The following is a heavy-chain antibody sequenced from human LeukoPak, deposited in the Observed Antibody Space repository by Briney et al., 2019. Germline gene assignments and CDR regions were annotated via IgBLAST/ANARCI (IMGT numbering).Heavy chain of an antibody. Sequence: ASVKVSCKASGYTFTGYYMHWVRQAPGQGLEWVGWINPNSGSTNYAQKFQGRVTIARETSSSTASIELSRMRSDYTAVYYCASVELGIGAFDIWGEGKMVTASS. CDR3: ASVELGIGAFDI. V-gene: IGHV1-2*02. J-gene: IGHJ3*02. CDR1: GYTFTGYY. D-gene: IGHD1-7*01. CDR2: INPNSGST.